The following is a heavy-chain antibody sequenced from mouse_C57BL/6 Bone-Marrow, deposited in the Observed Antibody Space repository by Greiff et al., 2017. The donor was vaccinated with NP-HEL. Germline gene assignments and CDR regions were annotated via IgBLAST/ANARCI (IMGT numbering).Heavy chain of an antibody. CDR2: IYPGSGST. V-gene: IGHV1-55*01. CDR3: ARPRGSSYYWYFDV. D-gene: IGHD1-1*01. J-gene: IGHJ1*03. Sequence: QVQLQQSGAELVKPGASVKMSCKASGYTFTSYWITWVKQRPGQGLEWIGDIYPGSGSTNYNEKFKSKATLTVDTSSSTAYMQLSSLTSEDSAVYYCARPRGSSYYWYFDVWGTGTTVTVSS. CDR1: GYTFTSYW.